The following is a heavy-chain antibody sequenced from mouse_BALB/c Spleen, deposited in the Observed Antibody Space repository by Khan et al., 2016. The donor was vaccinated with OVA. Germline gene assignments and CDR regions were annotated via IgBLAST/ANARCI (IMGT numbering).Heavy chain of an antibody. CDR2: ISTYYGDA. CDR1: GYTFTDYA. CDR3: ARGNGNSRFAY. Sequence: QVQLQQSGAELVRPGVSVKISCKGSGYTFTDYAMHWVKQSHAKSLEWIGVISTYYGDATYNQKFKGKATMTVDKSFSTAYMELARLTSEDSAIYYCARGNGNSRFAYWGQGTLVTVSA. D-gene: IGHD2-1*01. V-gene: IGHV1S137*01. J-gene: IGHJ3*01.